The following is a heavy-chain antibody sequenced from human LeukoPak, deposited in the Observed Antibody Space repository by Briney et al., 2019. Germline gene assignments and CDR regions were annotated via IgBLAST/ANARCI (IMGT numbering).Heavy chain of an antibody. CDR3: ARYSTTESEDY. CDR2: MNPNSGDT. Sequence: ASVKVSCKASGHTFTSYDINWVRQATGQGLEWMGWMNPNSGDTGYAQKFQGRVTITRNTSISTAYMELSSLRSEDTAVYYCARYSTTESEDYWGQGTLVTVSS. J-gene: IGHJ4*02. D-gene: IGHD4-17*01. CDR1: GHTFTSYD. V-gene: IGHV1-8*03.